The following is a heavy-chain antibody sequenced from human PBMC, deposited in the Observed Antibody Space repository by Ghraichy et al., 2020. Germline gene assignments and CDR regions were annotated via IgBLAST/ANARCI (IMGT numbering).Heavy chain of an antibody. D-gene: IGHD3-22*01. Sequence: GGSLRLSCAASGFTFSSYEMNWVRQAPGKGLEWVSYISSSGSTIYYADSVKGRFTISRDNAKNSLYLQMNSLRAEDTAVYYCARDPKIYYYDSSGYYHDWGQGTLVTVSS. CDR3: ARDPKIYYYDSSGYYHD. J-gene: IGHJ4*02. CDR1: GFTFSSYE. CDR2: ISSSGSTI. V-gene: IGHV3-48*03.